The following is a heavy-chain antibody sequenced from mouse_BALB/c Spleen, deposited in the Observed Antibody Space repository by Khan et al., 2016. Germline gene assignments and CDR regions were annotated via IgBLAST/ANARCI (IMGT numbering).Heavy chain of an antibody. CDR1: GYTFINYG. D-gene: IGHD1-1*02. CDR3: ARWVFRGKHNFDY. Sequence: QIQLVQSGPELKKPGETVKISCKATGYTFINYGMNWVKQAPGKGLKWMGWINTYTGEPTYADDFKGRFAFSLETSASTAYLQINILKNEDMATYFSARWVFRGKHNFDYWGQGTTLTVSS. V-gene: IGHV9-1*02. CDR2: INTYTGEP. J-gene: IGHJ2*01.